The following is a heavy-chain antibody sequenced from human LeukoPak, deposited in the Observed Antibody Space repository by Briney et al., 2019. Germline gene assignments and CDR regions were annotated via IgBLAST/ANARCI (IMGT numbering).Heavy chain of an antibody. V-gene: IGHV3-23*01. CDR3: AKDQGITGTTSPGDY. Sequence: GSLRLSCAASGFTFSSYAMSWVRPAPGKGLEWVSAMSGRGDSTYYADSVKGRLTISRDNSKNTLCLQMNSQRAEDTAVYYCAKDQGITGTTSPGDYWGQGTLVTVSS. CDR2: MSGRGDST. CDR1: GFTFSSYA. D-gene: IGHD1-7*01. J-gene: IGHJ4*02.